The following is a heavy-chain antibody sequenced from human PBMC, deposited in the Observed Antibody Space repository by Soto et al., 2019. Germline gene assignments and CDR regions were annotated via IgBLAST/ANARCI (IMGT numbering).Heavy chain of an antibody. D-gene: IGHD2-2*01. CDR1: GDSVGSDGYY. J-gene: IGHJ5*02. Sequence: SETLSLTCTVSGDSVGSDGYYWTWIRQHPGKGLEWIGDIYHSGSTYYHPSLKGRVTISVDTSNNQLSLKLSSVTAAATAVYYCARLANDKDIVVVPAAWYNWFDPWGQGTLVTVSS. V-gene: IGHV4-31*02. CDR3: ARLANDKDIVVVPAAWYNWFDP. CDR2: IYHSGST.